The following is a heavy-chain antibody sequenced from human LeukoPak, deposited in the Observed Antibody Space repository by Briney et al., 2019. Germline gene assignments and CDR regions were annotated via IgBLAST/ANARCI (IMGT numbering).Heavy chain of an antibody. V-gene: IGHV3-15*01. D-gene: IGHD2-2*01. CDR2: IKSKTDGGTT. CDR3: TSQTSNCSSTSCHYYYYYMDV. J-gene: IGHJ6*03. Sequence: PGGSLRLSCAASGFTFSNAWMSWVRQAPGKGLEWVGRIKSKTDGGTTDYAAPVKGRFTISRDDSKNTLYLQMNSLKTEDTAVYYCTSQTSNCSSTSCHYYYYYMDVWGKGTTVTISS. CDR1: GFTFSNAW.